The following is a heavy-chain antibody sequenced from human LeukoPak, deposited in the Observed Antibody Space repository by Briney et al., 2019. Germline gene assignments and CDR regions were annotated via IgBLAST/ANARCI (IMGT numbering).Heavy chain of an antibody. Sequence: GGSLRLSCAASGFTFSSYAMSWVRQAPGKGLEWVAAISGSGGSTYYADSVKGRLTISRDNSKNTLYLQMNSLRAEDTAVYYCAKIFGGNYYYYYMDVWGKGTTVTVSS. D-gene: IGHD2-15*01. CDR3: AKIFGGNYYYYYMDV. J-gene: IGHJ6*03. V-gene: IGHV3-23*01. CDR1: GFTFSSYA. CDR2: ISGSGGST.